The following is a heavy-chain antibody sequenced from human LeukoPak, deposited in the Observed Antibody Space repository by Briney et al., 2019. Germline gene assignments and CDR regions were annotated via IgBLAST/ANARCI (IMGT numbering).Heavy chain of an antibody. CDR1: GLTVSSNY. Sequence: GGSLRLSCAASGLTVSSNYMSWVRQAPGKGLEWVSVIYSGGSTYYADSVKGRFTISRDNSKNTLYLQMNSLRAEDTAVYYCARYRYSGSYPLDYWGQGTLVTVSS. J-gene: IGHJ4*02. CDR3: ARYRYSGSYPLDY. V-gene: IGHV3-53*01. CDR2: IYSGGST. D-gene: IGHD1-26*01.